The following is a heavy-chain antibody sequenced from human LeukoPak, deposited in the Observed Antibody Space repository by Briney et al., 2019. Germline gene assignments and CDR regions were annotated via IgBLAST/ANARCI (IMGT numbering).Heavy chain of an antibody. Sequence: GESLKISCEGSGYNFSIYYIGWVRQLPGKGLDWMGIIYPGDSNIRYSPSFQGQVTFLVDKSVSTAYLQWNSLKASGTATYYCARLRNIIIADNFDYWGQGTLVTVSS. D-gene: IGHD2-15*01. J-gene: IGHJ4*02. CDR2: IYPGDSNI. V-gene: IGHV5-51*01. CDR1: GYNFSIYY. CDR3: ARLRNIIIADNFDY.